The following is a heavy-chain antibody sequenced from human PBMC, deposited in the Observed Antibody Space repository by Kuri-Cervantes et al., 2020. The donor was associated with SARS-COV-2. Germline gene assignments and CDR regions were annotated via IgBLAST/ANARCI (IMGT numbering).Heavy chain of an antibody. D-gene: IGHD6-13*01. CDR2: ISSSSSYI. CDR1: GFTFSNYA. CDR3: AKVYSSSWYGPDV. J-gene: IGHJ6*02. V-gene: IGHV3-21*01. Sequence: GESLKISCGASGFTFSNYAMNWVRQAPGKGLEWVSSISSSSSYIYYADSVKGRFTISRDNAKNSLYLQMNSLRAEDTAVYYCAKVYSSSWYGPDVWGQGTTVTVSS.